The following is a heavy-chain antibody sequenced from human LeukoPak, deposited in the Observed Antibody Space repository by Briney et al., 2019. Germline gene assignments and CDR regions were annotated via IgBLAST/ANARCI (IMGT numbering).Heavy chain of an antibody. J-gene: IGHJ4*02. CDR2: IWYDGSNK. CDR1: GFTFSSYG. V-gene: IGHV3-33*01. CDR3: ARDGWVRAAGTDY. D-gene: IGHD6-13*01. Sequence: GRSLRLSCAASGFTFSSYGMHWVRQAPGKGLEWVAVIWYDGSNKYYADSVKGRFTISRDNFKNTLYLQMNSLRAEDTAVYYCARDGWVRAAGTDYWGQGTLVTVSS.